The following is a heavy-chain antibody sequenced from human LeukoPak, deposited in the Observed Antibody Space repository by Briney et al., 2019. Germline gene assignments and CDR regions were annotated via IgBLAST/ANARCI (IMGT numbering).Heavy chain of an antibody. Sequence: GRSLRLSCVVSGIPFSDYYMNWIRQAPGKGLEWSSYISSSSSYTDYADSVKGRFTISRDNAKNVLYLQMNSLRVEDTAVYYCAAGTAADYWGLGTLVAVSS. V-gene: IGHV3-11*03. D-gene: IGHD6-13*01. CDR3: AAGTAADY. J-gene: IGHJ4*02. CDR2: ISSSSSYT. CDR1: GIPFSDYY.